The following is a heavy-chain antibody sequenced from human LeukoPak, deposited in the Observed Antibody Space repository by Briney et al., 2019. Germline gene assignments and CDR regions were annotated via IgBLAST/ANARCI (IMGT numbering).Heavy chain of an antibody. Sequence: GGSLRLSCIASGFTFGDYAMSWVRQAPGKGLEWVGFIRSNSYCGTADYAASVKGRFSISRDDSKSIAYLQMNSLKTEDTAVYYCTRDAESRYYDSSGYPYWGQGTLVTVSS. J-gene: IGHJ4*02. CDR1: GFTFGDYA. CDR2: IRSNSYCGTA. D-gene: IGHD3-22*01. CDR3: TRDAESRYYDSSGYPY. V-gene: IGHV3-49*04.